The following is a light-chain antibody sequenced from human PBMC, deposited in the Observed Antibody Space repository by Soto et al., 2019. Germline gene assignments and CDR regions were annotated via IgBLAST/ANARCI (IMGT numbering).Light chain of an antibody. CDR3: QQYNNWPFPSWT. V-gene: IGKV3-15*01. J-gene: IGKJ1*01. CDR2: GAS. CDR1: QSVSSN. Sequence: EIVMTQSPATLSVSPGERATLSCRASQSVSSNLAWYQQKPGQAPRLLIYGASTRATGIPARFSGSGSETEFTLTISSLQSEDFAVYYCQQYNNWPFPSWTCGQGTKVEIK.